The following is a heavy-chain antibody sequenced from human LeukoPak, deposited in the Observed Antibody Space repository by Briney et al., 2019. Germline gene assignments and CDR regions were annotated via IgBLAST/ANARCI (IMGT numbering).Heavy chain of an antibody. CDR3: AKGGMVRGEYDY. J-gene: IGHJ4*02. CDR2: IPYDGSNE. Sequence: GRSLRLSCAASGLAFSSYGMHWARQAPGKGLEWVALIPYDGSNEYYADSVRGRFTISRDNSKDTLYLQMNSLRAEDTAVYYCAKGGMVRGEYDYWGQGTLVTVSS. D-gene: IGHD3-10*01. V-gene: IGHV3-30*18. CDR1: GLAFSSYG.